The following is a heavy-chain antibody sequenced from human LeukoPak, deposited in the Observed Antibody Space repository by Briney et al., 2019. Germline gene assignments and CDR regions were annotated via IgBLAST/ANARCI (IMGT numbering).Heavy chain of an antibody. CDR2: IYYSGST. V-gene: IGHV4-39*01. D-gene: IGHD6-19*01. J-gene: IGHJ4*02. CDR1: GGSISSSSYY. Sequence: TASETLSLTCTVSGGSISSSSYYWGWIRQPPGKGLEWIGSIYYSGSTYYNPSLKSRVTISVDTSKDQFSLKLSSVTAADTAVYYCARGGWYSSGPNSFDYWGQGTLVTVSS. CDR3: ARGGWYSSGPNSFDY.